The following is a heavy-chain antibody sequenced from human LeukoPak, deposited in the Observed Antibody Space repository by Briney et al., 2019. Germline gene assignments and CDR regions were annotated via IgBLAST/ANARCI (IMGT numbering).Heavy chain of an antibody. Sequence: GESLKISCKGSGYSFTTYWIGWVRQMPGKGLEWMGIIYPGDSDTRYSPSFQGQVTISADKSISTAYLQWSSLKASDTAMYYCARQGSSDYYGMDVWGQGTTVTVSS. J-gene: IGHJ6*02. CDR2: IYPGDSDT. V-gene: IGHV5-51*01. CDR1: GYSFTTYW. D-gene: IGHD1-26*01. CDR3: ARQGSSDYYGMDV.